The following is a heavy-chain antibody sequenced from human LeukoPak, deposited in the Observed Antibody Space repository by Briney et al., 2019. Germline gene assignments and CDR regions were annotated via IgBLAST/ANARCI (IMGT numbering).Heavy chain of an antibody. Sequence: SETLSLTCTVSGGSISSYYWSWIRQPPGKGLEWIGYIYYSGSTNYNPSLKSRVTISVDTSKNQFSLKLSSVTAADTAVYYCARIIGKDIVVVPAAVYFDYWGQGTLVTVSS. J-gene: IGHJ4*02. D-gene: IGHD2-2*01. V-gene: IGHV4-59*01. CDR1: GGSISSYY. CDR2: IYYSGST. CDR3: ARIIGKDIVVVPAAVYFDY.